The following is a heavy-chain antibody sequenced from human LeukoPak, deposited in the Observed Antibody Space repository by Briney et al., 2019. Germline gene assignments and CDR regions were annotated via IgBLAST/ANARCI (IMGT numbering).Heavy chain of an antibody. CDR3: ARDRTRTGYSSGWYHDY. CDR2: INPNSGGT. D-gene: IGHD6-19*01. V-gene: IGHV1-2*02. J-gene: IGHJ4*02. CDR1: GYTFTGYY. Sequence: ASVKVSCKASGYTFTGYYMHWVRQAPGQGLEWMGWINPNSGGTNYAQKFQGRVTMTRDTSTSTAYMELSRLRSDDTAVYYCARDRTRTGYSSGWYHDYWGQGTLATVSS.